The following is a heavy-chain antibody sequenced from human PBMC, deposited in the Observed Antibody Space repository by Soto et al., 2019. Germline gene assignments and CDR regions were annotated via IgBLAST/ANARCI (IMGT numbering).Heavy chain of an antibody. CDR3: AKSGGSTTYYYDSSGL. Sequence: ASWVNCRDHAISRVRQAPRKGLEWVSAISGSGGSTYYADSVKGRFTISRDNSKNTLYLQMNSLRAEDTAVYYCAKSGGSTTYYYDSSGLWGQGTLVTVSS. V-gene: IGHV3-23*01. J-gene: IGHJ4*02. CDR2: ISGSGGST. D-gene: IGHD3-22*01. CDR1: WVNCRDHA.